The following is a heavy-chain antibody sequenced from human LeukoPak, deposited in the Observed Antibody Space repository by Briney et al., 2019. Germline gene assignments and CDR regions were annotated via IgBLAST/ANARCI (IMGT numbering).Heavy chain of an antibody. D-gene: IGHD5-18*01. V-gene: IGHV4-31*03. CDR1: GGSIGGGGYY. J-gene: IGHJ3*02. CDR2: IYYSGST. Sequence: SETLSLTCTVSGGSIGGGGYYWSWIRQHPGKGLEWIGYIYYSGSTYYNPSLKSRVTISVDTSKNQFSLKLSSVTAADTAVYYCARVVPERGYSYVGDAFDIWGQGTMVTVSS. CDR3: ARVVPERGYSYVGDAFDI.